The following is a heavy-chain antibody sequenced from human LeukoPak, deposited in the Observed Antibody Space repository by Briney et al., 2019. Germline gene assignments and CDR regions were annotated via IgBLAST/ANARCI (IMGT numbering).Heavy chain of an antibody. D-gene: IGHD6-13*01. CDR2: ISSSSNYT. V-gene: IGHV3-21*05. J-gene: IGHJ4*02. CDR3: ASGSPASPAY. Sequence: GGSLRLSCAASGFSFSSSSMNWVRQAPGKGLEWVSYISSSSNYTKYADSVKGRFTISRDNAKNSLYLEMNSLRAEDTAVYYCASGSPASPAYWGQGILVTVSS. CDR1: GFSFSSSS.